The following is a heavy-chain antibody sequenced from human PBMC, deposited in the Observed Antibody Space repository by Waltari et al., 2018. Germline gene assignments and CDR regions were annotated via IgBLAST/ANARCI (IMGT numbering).Heavy chain of an antibody. J-gene: IGHJ6*03. CDR1: GFTFSRYG. CDR2: IRYDGSNK. Sequence: QVQLVESGGGVVQPGGSLRLSCAASGFTFSRYGLPWVRQAPGKGLEWVAFIRYDGSNKYYADSGKGRFTSSRDNSKNTLYLQMNSLRAEDTAVYYCAKSHSSWYRGYYYMDVWGKGTTVTISS. D-gene: IGHD6-13*01. V-gene: IGHV3-30*02. CDR3: AKSHSSWYRGYYYMDV.